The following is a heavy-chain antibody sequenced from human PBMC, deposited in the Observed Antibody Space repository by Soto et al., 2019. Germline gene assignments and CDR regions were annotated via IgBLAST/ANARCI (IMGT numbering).Heavy chain of an antibody. J-gene: IGHJ4*02. Sequence: SETLSLTCTVSGGSISSGGYYWSWIRQHPGKGLEWIGYIYYSGSTYYNPSLKSRVTISVDTSKNQFSLKLSSVTAADTAVYYCARDRIEQLGIIDYWGKGTLVTVSS. V-gene: IGHV4-31*03. CDR2: IYYSGST. CDR1: GGSISSGGYY. CDR3: ARDRIEQLGIIDY. D-gene: IGHD6-13*01.